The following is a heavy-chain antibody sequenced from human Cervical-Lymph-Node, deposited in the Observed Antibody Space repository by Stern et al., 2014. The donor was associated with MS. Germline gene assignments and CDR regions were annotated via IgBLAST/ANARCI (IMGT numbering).Heavy chain of an antibody. CDR2: MYSDGST. CDR3: ARTSGIRYYFDY. J-gene: IGHJ4*02. CDR1: GGSINSRGFY. V-gene: IGHV4-39*01. Sequence: QLQLQESGPGLVKPSETLSLKCTVSGGSINSRGFYWGWIRQPPGKGLEWIGNMYSDGSTSYNPSLSSRIALSVDTSKNQFALRLSMGTAADTALYYCARTSGIRYYFDYWGQGALVTVSS. D-gene: IGHD3-10*01.